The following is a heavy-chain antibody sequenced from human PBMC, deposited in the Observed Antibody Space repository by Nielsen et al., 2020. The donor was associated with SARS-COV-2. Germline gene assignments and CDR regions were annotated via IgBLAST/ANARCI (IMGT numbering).Heavy chain of an antibody. CDR3: ARLLTDYYDSSGYPGWFDP. CDR2: IYYSGST. CDR1: GGSISSYY. J-gene: IGHJ5*02. D-gene: IGHD3-22*01. V-gene: IGHV4-59*08. Sequence: SETLSLTCAVSGGSISSYYWSWIRQPPGKGLEWIGYIYYSGSTNYNPSLKSRVTISVDTSKNQFSLKLSSVTAADTAVYYCARLLTDYYDSSGYPGWFDPWGQGTLVTVSS.